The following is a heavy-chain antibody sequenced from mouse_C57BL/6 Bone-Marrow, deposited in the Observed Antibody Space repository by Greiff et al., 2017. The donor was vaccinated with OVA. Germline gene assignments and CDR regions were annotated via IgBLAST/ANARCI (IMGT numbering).Heavy chain of an antibody. CDR1: GYTFTDYY. CDR3: AKGGGGVDY. CDR2: INPYNGGT. D-gene: IGHD1-1*02. V-gene: IGHV1-19*01. Sequence: EVKLQESGPVLVKPGASVKMSCKASGYTFTDYYMNWVKQSHGKSLEWIGVINPYNGGTSYNQKFKGKATLTVDKSSSTAYMQLSSLTSEDSAVYYCAKGGGGVDYWGQGTTLTVSS. J-gene: IGHJ2*01.